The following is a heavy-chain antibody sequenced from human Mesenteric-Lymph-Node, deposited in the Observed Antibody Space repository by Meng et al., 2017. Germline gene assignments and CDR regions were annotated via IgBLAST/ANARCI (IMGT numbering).Heavy chain of an antibody. Sequence: GEEVNKVGSAGMVSRNAAGRSFAHFAISGGREAPEQWGGWMGGIIPYSGRANYAQKFQGRVTITADESTSTAYLEVSSLRSEDTAVYFCARGGVSYQLETRLAYWGQGTLVTVSS. D-gene: IGHD3-10*01. V-gene: IGHV1-69*01. CDR2: IIPYSGRA. CDR3: ARGGVSYQLETRLAY. J-gene: IGHJ4*02. CDR1: GRSFAHFA.